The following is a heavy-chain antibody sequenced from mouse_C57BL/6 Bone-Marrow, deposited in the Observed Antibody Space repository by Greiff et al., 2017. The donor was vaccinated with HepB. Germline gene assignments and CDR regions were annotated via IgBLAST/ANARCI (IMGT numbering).Heavy chain of an antibody. J-gene: IGHJ1*03. Sequence: LKESGPELVKPGASVKIPCKASGYTFTDYNMDWVKQSHGKSLEWIGDINPNNGGTIYNQKFKGKATLTVDKSSSTAYMELRSLTSEDTAVYYCARITTVVAQWYFDVWGTGTTVTVSS. V-gene: IGHV1-18*01. CDR3: ARITTVVAQWYFDV. CDR2: INPNNGGT. CDR1: GYTFTDYN. D-gene: IGHD1-1*01.